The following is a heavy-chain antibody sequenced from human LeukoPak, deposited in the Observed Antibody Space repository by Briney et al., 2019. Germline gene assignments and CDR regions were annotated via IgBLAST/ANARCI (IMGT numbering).Heavy chain of an antibody. V-gene: IGHV3-74*01. CDR1: GFTFSIYA. J-gene: IGHJ4*02. D-gene: IGHD3-16*02. CDR3: ARSGYDYVWGSYRYTDFDY. CDR2: INSDGSST. Sequence: GGSLRLSCAASGFTFSIYAMHWVRQAPGKGLVWVSRINSDGSSTSYADSVKGRFTISRDNAKNTLYLQMNSLRAEDTAVYYCARSGYDYVWGSYRYTDFDYWGQGTLVTVSS.